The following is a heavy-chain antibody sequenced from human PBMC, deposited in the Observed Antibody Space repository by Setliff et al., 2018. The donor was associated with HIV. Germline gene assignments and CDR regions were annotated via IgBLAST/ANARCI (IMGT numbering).Heavy chain of an antibody. CDR3: AKGSRLFDY. V-gene: IGHV3-23*01. CDR1: GFMFRNYA. CDR2: ISGSGGTT. Sequence: PGGSLRLSCEASGFMFRNYAMSWVRQAPGKGLEWVSTISGSGGTTYYAESVKGRFSISRDNSKNTLYLETNSLRAEDTAVYYCAKGSRLFDYWGQGTLVTVSS. J-gene: IGHJ4*02.